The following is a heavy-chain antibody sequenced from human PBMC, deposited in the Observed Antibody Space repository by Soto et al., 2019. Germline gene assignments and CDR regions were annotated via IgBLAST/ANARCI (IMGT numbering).Heavy chain of an antibody. V-gene: IGHV4-31*03. CDR2: IYYSGST. CDR3: ARVLWFGESRRGMDV. CDR1: GGSISSGGYY. Sequence: QVQLQESGPGLVKPSQTLSLTCTVSGGSISSGGYYWSWIRQHPGKGLEWIGYIYYSGSTYYNPSLKRRLTISVDTSNKQFSLKLSSVTAADTAVYYCARVLWFGESRRGMDVWGQGTTVTVSS. J-gene: IGHJ6*02. D-gene: IGHD3-10*01.